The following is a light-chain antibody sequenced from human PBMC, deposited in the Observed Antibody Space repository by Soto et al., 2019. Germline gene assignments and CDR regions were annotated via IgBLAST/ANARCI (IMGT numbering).Light chain of an antibody. V-gene: IGKV3-20*01. Sequence: ETVLTQSPGTLSLSPGERATVSCRASQSVGGNSLAWYQQRPGQAPRLLIYDTSKRATGIPDRFSGSGSGTDFTLTISRLEPADFAVYYCQQCQNSPRTFGQGTKVEIK. J-gene: IGKJ1*01. CDR1: QSVGGNS. CDR3: QQCQNSPRT. CDR2: DTS.